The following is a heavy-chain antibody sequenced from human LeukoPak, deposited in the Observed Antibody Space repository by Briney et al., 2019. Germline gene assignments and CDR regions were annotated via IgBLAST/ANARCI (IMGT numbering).Heavy chain of an antibody. CDR3: ARHSVVVTAPDY. CDR2: IYPGDSDT. J-gene: IGHJ4*02. CDR1: GCSFTSYW. Sequence: GASLQISCEGCGCSFTSYWIGWVRQLPGKGLEWMGIIYPGDSDTRYSPSFQGQVTISADKSISTAYLQWSSLKASDTAMYYCARHSVVVTAPDYWGQGTLVTVSS. D-gene: IGHD2-21*02. V-gene: IGHV5-51*01.